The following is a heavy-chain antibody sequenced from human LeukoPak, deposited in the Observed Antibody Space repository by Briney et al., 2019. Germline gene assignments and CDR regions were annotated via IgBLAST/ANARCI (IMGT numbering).Heavy chain of an antibody. CDR1: GGSISSSSSYY. CDR3: ASEVSAAGGSWFDP. CDR2: IYYSGST. V-gene: IGHV4-39*01. Sequence: PSETLSLTCTVSGGSISSSSSYYWGWIRQPPGKGLEWIGSIYYSGSTYYNPSLKSRVTISVDTSKNQFSLKLSSVTAADTAVYYCASEVSAAGGSWFDPWGQGTLVTVSS. D-gene: IGHD6-13*01. J-gene: IGHJ5*02.